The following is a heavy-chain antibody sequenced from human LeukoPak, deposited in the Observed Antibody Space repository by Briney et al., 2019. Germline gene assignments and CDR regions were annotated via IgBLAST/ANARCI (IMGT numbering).Heavy chain of an antibody. Sequence: PGGSLRLSCAASGFAVSVNYMSWVRQAPGKGLEWVSVIHSGGDTYYADSMKGRFTISRDNSKNTVYLQMNSLRAEDTAVYYCARADPLLWPTSVFDYWGQGTLVTVSS. V-gene: IGHV3-53*01. CDR3: ARADPLLWPTSVFDY. D-gene: IGHD2-21*01. J-gene: IGHJ4*02. CDR2: IHSGGDT. CDR1: GFAVSVNY.